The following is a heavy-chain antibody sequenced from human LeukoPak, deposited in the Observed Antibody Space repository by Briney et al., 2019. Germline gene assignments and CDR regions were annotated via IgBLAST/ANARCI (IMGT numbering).Heavy chain of an antibody. CDR2: ISWNSGSI. Sequence: PGGSLRLSCAASGFTFDDYAMHWVRQAPGKGLEWVSGISWNSGSIGYADSVKGRFTISRDNAKNSLYLQMNSLRAEDTAVYYCARDRLARPWGEGGHNWFDPWGQGTLVTVSS. CDR1: GFTFDDYA. J-gene: IGHJ5*02. V-gene: IGHV3-9*01. D-gene: IGHD6-6*01. CDR3: ARDRLARPWGEGGHNWFDP.